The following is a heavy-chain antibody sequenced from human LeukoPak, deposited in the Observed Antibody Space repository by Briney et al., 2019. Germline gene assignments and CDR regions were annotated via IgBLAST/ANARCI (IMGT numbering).Heavy chain of an antibody. CDR2: INQDGSEK. V-gene: IGHV3-7*01. Sequence: GGSLRLSCAAAGFAFSGYWMNWVRQAPGKGPEWVANINQDGSEKYYVDSAKGRFTISRDNAKKSVYLEINSLRVEDTAVYYCARDDSSGWFHYWGQGALVTVSS. CDR1: GFAFSGYW. J-gene: IGHJ4*02. D-gene: IGHD6-19*01. CDR3: ARDDSSGWFHY.